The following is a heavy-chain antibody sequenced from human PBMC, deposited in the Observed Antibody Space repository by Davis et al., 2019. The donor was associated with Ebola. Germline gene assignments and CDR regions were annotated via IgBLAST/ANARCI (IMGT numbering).Heavy chain of an antibody. Sequence: GESLKISCAASGFTFSSYSMNWVRQAPGKGLEWVSSISSSSSYIYYADSVKGRFTISRDNAKNSLYLQMNSLRAEDTAVYYCARDGLPGGAYCGGDCYLAFDIWGQGTMVTVSS. CDR2: ISSSSSYI. CDR1: GFTFSSYS. CDR3: ARDGLPGGAYCGGDCYLAFDI. D-gene: IGHD2-21*02. J-gene: IGHJ3*02. V-gene: IGHV3-21*01.